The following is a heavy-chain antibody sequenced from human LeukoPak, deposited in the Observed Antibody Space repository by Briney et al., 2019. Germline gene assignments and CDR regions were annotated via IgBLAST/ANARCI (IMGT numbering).Heavy chain of an antibody. D-gene: IGHD1-26*01. V-gene: IGHV3-21*04. J-gene: IGHJ4*02. CDR1: GFTFSSYS. Sequence: PGGSLRLSCAASGFTFSSYSMNWVRQAPGKGLEWVSSISSSSSYIYYADSVKGRFTISRDNAKNSLYLQMNSLRAEDTAVYYCAKDRAYSSGSYGFDYWGQGTLVTVSS. CDR2: ISSSSSYI. CDR3: AKDRAYSSGSYGFDY.